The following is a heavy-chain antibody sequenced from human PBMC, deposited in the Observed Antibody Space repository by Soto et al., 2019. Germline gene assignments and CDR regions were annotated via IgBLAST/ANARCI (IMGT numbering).Heavy chain of an antibody. V-gene: IGHV1-46*01. CDR2: INPSGGST. D-gene: IGHD6-6*01. J-gene: IGHJ4*02. CDR3: ARDTKSIAARTYYFDY. CDR1: GYTFTSYY. Sequence: GASVKVSCKASGYTFTSYYMHWVRQAPGQGLEWMGIINPSGGSTSYAQKFQGRVTMTRDTSTSTVYMELSSLRSEDTAVYYCARDTKSIAARTYYFDYWGQGTLVTVSS.